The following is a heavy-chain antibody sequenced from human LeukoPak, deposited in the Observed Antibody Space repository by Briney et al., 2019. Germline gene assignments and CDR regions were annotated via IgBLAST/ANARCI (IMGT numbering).Heavy chain of an antibody. CDR1: GGSFSGYY. Sequence: PETLSLTCAVYGGSFSGYYWSWIRQPPGKGLEWIGEINHSGSTNSNPSPKSRVTISVDTSKNQFSLKLSSVTAADTAVYYCARGRRLLWFGELFDYWGQGTLVTVSS. D-gene: IGHD3-10*01. CDR2: INHSGST. CDR3: ARGRRLLWFGELFDY. J-gene: IGHJ4*02. V-gene: IGHV4-34*01.